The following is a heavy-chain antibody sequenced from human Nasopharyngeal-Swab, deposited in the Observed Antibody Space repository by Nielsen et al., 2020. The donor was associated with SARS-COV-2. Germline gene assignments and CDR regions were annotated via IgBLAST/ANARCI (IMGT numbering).Heavy chain of an antibody. Sequence: PGKGLEWVSFISNSASSIYYADSVKGRFTVSRDNAKNSLYLQMSSLRAEDTALYYCARLAARDILFDSWGQGTLVTVSS. CDR3: ARLAARDILFDS. CDR2: ISNSASSI. J-gene: IGHJ4*02. V-gene: IGHV3-48*03. D-gene: IGHD2-15*01.